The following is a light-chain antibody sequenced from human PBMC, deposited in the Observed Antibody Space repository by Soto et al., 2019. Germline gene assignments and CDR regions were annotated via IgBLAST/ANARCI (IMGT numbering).Light chain of an antibody. V-gene: IGKV1-9*01. CDR3: QQYNSYST. J-gene: IGKJ1*01. CDR1: QDISNY. Sequence: IQMTQSPSFLSASVGDRVTITCRASQDISNYLVWYQQKPGKAPKPLIYAASTLQSGVPSRFSGSGSGTEFTLTISSLQPDDFATYYCQQYNSYSTFGQGTKVDIK. CDR2: AAS.